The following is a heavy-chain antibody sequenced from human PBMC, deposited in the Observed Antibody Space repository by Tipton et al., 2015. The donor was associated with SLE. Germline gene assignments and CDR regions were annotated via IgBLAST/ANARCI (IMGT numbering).Heavy chain of an antibody. CDR2: IYINGGT. Sequence: TLSLTCTVSGDSMYSGSYYWSWMRQPAGKGLECIGRIYINGGTDYNPSLKSRVTISQDTSKNQFSLSLNSVTAADTAVYYCAGPSGVGAYAKYLQHWGQGTQVTVSS. J-gene: IGHJ1*01. V-gene: IGHV4-61*02. CDR3: AGPSGVGAYAKYLQH. D-gene: IGHD2-15*01. CDR1: GDSMYSGSYY.